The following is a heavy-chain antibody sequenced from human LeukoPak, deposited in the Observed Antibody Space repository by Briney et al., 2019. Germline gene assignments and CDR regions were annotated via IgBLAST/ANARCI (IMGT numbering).Heavy chain of an antibody. CDR2: ITGAGSST. J-gene: IGHJ4*02. CDR3: ARKVAVAMPLDY. CDR1: GFTFKSYG. D-gene: IGHD2-2*01. Sequence: SGGSLRLSCAASGFTFKSYGMTWVRQVPGKGLEWVSSITGAGSSTKYADSVSGRFTISSDNAKNTLSLQMTGLRAEDTAVYYCARKVAVAMPLDYWGEGTLVTVSS. V-gene: IGHV3-23*01.